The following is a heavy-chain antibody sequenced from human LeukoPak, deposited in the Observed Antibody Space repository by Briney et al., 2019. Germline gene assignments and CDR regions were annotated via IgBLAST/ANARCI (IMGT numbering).Heavy chain of an antibody. D-gene: IGHD3-10*01. CDR1: GFTFSNYW. CDR3: ARDKKSGESSEIDY. CDR2: NRDGSTT. Sequence: GGSLRLSCAASGFTFSNYWVHWVRQAPGKGLVWVSRNRDGSTTKYADSVKGRFTVSRDNAKNTLNLQMNSLRAEDTAVYYCARDKKSGESSEIDYWGQGTLVNVSS. V-gene: IGHV3-74*03. J-gene: IGHJ4*02.